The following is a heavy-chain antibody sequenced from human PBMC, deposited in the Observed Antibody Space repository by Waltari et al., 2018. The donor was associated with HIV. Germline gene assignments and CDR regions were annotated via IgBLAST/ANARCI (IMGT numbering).Heavy chain of an antibody. CDR3: ANSDDYSNYYYGMDV. J-gene: IGHJ6*02. Sequence: EVKLVESGGGLVQPGGSLRLSCAASGFTVSTNYMSWVRQDPGMGLEWVSLMDRDGKTRYADSVKGRFTISRDSSKKMVYLQMKSLRGEDTAVYYCANSDDYSNYYYGMDVWGQGTTVTVSS. V-gene: IGHV3-66*01. CDR1: GFTVSTNY. D-gene: IGHD4-4*01. CDR2: MDRDGKT.